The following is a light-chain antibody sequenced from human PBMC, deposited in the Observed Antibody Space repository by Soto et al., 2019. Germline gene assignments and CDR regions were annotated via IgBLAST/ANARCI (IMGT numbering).Light chain of an antibody. CDR2: GAS. V-gene: IGKV1-12*01. CDR3: QQGGSFPIT. CDR1: QDIGSW. J-gene: IGKJ5*01. Sequence: DIQMTQSPSSVSASVGDRVTITCRASQDIGSWLAWYQQKPGKAPALLIYGASSWQSGVPSRVYGSGSGTDFTLTISSLQPEDFATYYCQQGGSFPITFGQGTRLEIK.